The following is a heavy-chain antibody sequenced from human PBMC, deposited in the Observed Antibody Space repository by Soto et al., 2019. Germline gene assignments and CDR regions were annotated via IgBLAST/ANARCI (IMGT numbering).Heavy chain of an antibody. V-gene: IGHV1-18*01. Sequence: QVQLVQSGAEVKKPGASVKVSCKASGYTFTSYGISWVRQAPGQGLEWMGWISAYNGNTNYAQKLQGRVTMTTDTATITAYMELRSLRSDDAAVYYCARDLIVGATPPDYFDYWGQGTLVTVSS. J-gene: IGHJ4*02. CDR1: GYTFTSYG. CDR3: ARDLIVGATPPDYFDY. D-gene: IGHD1-26*01. CDR2: ISAYNGNT.